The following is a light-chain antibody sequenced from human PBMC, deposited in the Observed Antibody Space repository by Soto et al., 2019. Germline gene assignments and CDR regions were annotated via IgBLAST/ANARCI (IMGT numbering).Light chain of an antibody. CDR3: CSYAGSSTWV. J-gene: IGLJ2*01. CDR1: SSYVGTYNL. CDR2: EGS. V-gene: IGLV2-23*01. Sequence: QSVLTQPASLSGYPGQSITISCTGTSSYVGTYNLVSWYQQHPGKAHKLMIYEGSKRPSGVSNRFSGSKSGNTASLTISGLQAEDEADYYCCSYAGSSTWVFGGGTKRTVL.